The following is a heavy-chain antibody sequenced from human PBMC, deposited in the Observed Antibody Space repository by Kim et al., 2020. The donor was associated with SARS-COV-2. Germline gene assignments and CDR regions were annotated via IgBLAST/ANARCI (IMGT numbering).Heavy chain of an antibody. CDR2: LSGSGGST. Sequence: GGSLRLSCAASGFTFSSYAMSWVRQAPGKGLEWVSALSGSGGSTYYADSVKGRFTISRDNSKNTLYLQMNSLRAEDTAVYYCASSGGFWYSNPTYMDVWGKGTTVTVSS. CDR1: GFTFSSYA. CDR3: ASSGGFWYSNPTYMDV. V-gene: IGHV3-23*01. D-gene: IGHD4-4*01. J-gene: IGHJ6*03.